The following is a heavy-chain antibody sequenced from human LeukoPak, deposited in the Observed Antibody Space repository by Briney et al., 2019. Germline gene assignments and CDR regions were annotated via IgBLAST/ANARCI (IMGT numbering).Heavy chain of an antibody. J-gene: IGHJ4*02. CDR2: IYSSGST. Sequence: SETLSLTCTVSGGSISGYYWTWIRQPPGKGLEWIGYIYSSGSTNYNPSLKSRVTISVDTSKNQFSLRLSSVTATDTAVYYCARHRYTSSSSYFDFWGQGTLVTVSS. CDR3: ARHRYTSSSSYFDF. CDR1: GGSISGYY. V-gene: IGHV4-59*08. D-gene: IGHD6-6*01.